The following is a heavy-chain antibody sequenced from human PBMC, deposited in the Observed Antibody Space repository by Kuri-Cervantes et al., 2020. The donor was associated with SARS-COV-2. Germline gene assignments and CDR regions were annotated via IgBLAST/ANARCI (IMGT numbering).Heavy chain of an antibody. CDR1: GFTFSSYA. CDR2: ISCDGSNK. CDR3: ARDFPEYQLPFDTHADY. V-gene: IGHV3-30-3*01. D-gene: IGHD2-2*01. J-gene: IGHJ4*02. Sequence: GGSLRLSCAASGFTFSSYAMHWVRQAPGKGLEWVAVISCDGSNKYYADSVKGRFTISRDNSKNTLYLQMNSLRAEDTAVYYCARDFPEYQLPFDTHADYWGQGTLVTVSS.